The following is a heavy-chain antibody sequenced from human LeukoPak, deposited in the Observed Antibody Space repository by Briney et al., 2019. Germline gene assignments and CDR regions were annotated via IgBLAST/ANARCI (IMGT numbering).Heavy chain of an antibody. CDR1: GFTFSSYS. Sequence: PGGSLRLSCAASGFTFSSYSMNWVRQAPGKGLEWVSSISSSSSSYIYYADSVKGRFTISRDNAKNSLYLQMNSLRAEDTAVYYCARDRDDILTGYGFDPWGQGTLVTVSS. CDR2: ISSSSSSYI. J-gene: IGHJ5*02. D-gene: IGHD3-9*01. CDR3: ARDRDDILTGYGFDP. V-gene: IGHV3-21*01.